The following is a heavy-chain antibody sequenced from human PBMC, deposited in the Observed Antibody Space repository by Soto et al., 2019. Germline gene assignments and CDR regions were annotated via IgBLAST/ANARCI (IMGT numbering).Heavy chain of an antibody. CDR3: ARGDCVGGTCYSLAGSFDDYMDV. J-gene: IGHJ6*03. Sequence: EVQLVESGGGLVQPGGSLRLSCAASGFTFSNYWMYWVRQAPGKGLEWVSRINSDGSVSSYADSVKGRLTISRDNVKNTLYLQMDSLRAEDTAVYYGARGDCVGGTCYSLAGSFDDYMDVWGKGTTVTVFS. D-gene: IGHD2-15*01. CDR2: INSDGSVS. CDR1: GFTFSNYW. V-gene: IGHV3-74*02.